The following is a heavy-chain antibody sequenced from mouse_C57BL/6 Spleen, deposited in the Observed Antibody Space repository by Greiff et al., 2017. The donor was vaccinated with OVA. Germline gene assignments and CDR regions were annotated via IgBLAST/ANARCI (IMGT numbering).Heavy chain of an antibody. Sequence: EVKLMESGGGLVQPGGSLSLSCAASGFTFTDYYMSWVRQPPGKALEWLGFIRNKANGYTTEYSASVQGRFTISRDNSQSILYLQMNALSAEDSATYYCARSPNWVYFDYWGQGTTLTVSS. V-gene: IGHV7-3*01. J-gene: IGHJ2*01. CDR1: GFTFTDYY. CDR3: ARSPNWVYFDY. D-gene: IGHD4-1*02. CDR2: IRNKANGYTT.